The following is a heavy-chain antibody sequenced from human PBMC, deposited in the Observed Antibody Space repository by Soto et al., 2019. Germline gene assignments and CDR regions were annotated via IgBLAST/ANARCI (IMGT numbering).Heavy chain of an antibody. D-gene: IGHD4-17*01. V-gene: IGHV4-30-2*01. CDR1: GGSISSGGYS. Sequence: QLQLQESGSGLVKPSQTLSLTCAVSGGSISSGGYSWSWIRQPPGKGLEWIGYLYHSGSTYYNPYLKSRVAISVDRSKNQFSLKLSSVTAADTAVYYCATSQTTVTSYDYWGQGTLVTVSS. CDR2: LYHSGST. CDR3: ATSQTTVTSYDY. J-gene: IGHJ4*02.